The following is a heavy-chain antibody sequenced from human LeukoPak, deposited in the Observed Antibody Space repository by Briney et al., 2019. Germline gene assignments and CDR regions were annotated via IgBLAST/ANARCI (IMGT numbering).Heavy chain of an antibody. Sequence: GASVKVSCKASGYTFTGYYIHWVRQAPGQGLEWVGWINPNSGDTHSAQNFQGRVTMTRDTSISTASMDLSRLRSDDTAVYYCARAPKNDAYDIWGRETMVTVSS. V-gene: IGHV1-2*02. CDR1: GYTFTGYY. J-gene: IGHJ3*02. CDR3: ARAPKNDAYDI. CDR2: INPNSGDT.